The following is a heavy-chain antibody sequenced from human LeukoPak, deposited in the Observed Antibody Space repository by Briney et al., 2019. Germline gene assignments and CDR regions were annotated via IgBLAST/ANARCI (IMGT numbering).Heavy chain of an antibody. D-gene: IGHD3-16*01. CDR3: AISTNYDYVWGSYYY. CDR2: IYYSGST. J-gene: IGHJ4*02. V-gene: IGHV4-39*01. Sequence: SETLSLTCTVSGGSISSSSYYWGWICQPPGKGLEWIGSIYYSGSTYYNPSLKSRVTISVDTSKNQFSLKLSSVTAADTAVYYCAISTNYDYVWGSYYYWGQGTLVTVSS. CDR1: GGSISSSSYY.